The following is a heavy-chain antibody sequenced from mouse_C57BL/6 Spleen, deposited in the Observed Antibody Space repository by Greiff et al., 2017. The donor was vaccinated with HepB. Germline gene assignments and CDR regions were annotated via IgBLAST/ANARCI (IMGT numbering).Heavy chain of an antibody. CDR1: GYAFSSSW. V-gene: IGHV1-82*01. CDR2: IYPGDGDT. CDR3: ARSGTTVVAHYAMDY. Sequence: QVQLKESGPELVKPGASVKISCKASGYAFSSSWMNWVKQRPGKGLEWIGRIYPGDGDTNYNGKFKGKATLTADKSSSTAYMQLSSLTSEDSAVYFYARSGTTVVAHYAMDYWGQGTSVTVSS. D-gene: IGHD1-1*01. J-gene: IGHJ4*01.